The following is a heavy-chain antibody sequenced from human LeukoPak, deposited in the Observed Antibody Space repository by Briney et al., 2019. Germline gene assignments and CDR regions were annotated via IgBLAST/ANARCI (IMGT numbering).Heavy chain of an antibody. CDR3: ARGLQENLAGLPAISAFDI. CDR2: ISAYNGDT. Sequence: ASVKVSCKASGYTFTSYGISWVRQAPGQGLEWMGWISAYNGDTNYAQKLQGRVTMTTDTSTSTAYMELRSLRSDDTAVYYCARGLQENLAGLPAISAFDIWGQGTMVTVSS. J-gene: IGHJ3*02. CDR1: GYTFTSYG. V-gene: IGHV1-18*01. D-gene: IGHD5-24*01.